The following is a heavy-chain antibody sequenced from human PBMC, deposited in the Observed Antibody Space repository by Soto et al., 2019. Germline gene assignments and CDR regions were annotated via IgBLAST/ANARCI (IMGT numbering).Heavy chain of an antibody. D-gene: IGHD2-2*01. J-gene: IGHJ3*02. CDR2: INAGNGNT. CDR1: GYTFTSYA. Sequence: GASVQVSCKASGYTFTSYAMHWVRRAPGQRLEWMGWINAGNGNTKYSQEFQDRVTITRDTSASTAYMELSSLRSEDRAVYYCAVSPWGIVVGPAAILEDGFDIWGQGTMVTVSS. CDR3: AVSPWGIVVGPAAILEDGFDI. V-gene: IGHV1-3*01.